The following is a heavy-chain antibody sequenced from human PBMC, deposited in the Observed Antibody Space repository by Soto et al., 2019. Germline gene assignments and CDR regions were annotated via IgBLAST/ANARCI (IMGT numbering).Heavy chain of an antibody. CDR3: AGFYVAAGAAPLEY. D-gene: IGHD1-26*01. J-gene: IGHJ4*02. CDR2: IWHDGSNK. Sequence: GGSLRLSCAASGVVFSNFGMHWVRQAPGKGLEWVGIIWHDGSNKYYADSVEGRFTISRDNSKNTVYLQMNSLRGEDTGIYYCAGFYVAAGAAPLEYWGQGTLVTVSS. V-gene: IGHV3-33*01. CDR1: GVVFSNFG.